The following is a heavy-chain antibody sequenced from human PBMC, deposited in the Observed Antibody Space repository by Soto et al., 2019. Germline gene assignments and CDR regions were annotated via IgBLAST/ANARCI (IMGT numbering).Heavy chain of an antibody. CDR2: MNPNSGNT. CDR1: GYTFTSYD. CDR3: ARVGYYYDSSGYYLSFDY. Sequence: GASVKVSCKASGYTFTSYDINWVRQATGQGLEWMGWMNPNSGNTGYAQKFQGRVTMTRNTSISTACMELSSLRSEDTAVYYCARVGYYYDSSGYYLSFDYWGQGTLVTVSS. J-gene: IGHJ4*02. V-gene: IGHV1-8*01. D-gene: IGHD3-22*01.